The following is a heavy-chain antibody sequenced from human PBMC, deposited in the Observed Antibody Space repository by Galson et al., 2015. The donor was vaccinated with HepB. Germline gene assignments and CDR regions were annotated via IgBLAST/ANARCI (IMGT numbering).Heavy chain of an antibody. CDR3: ARLVVSGAFDI. V-gene: IGHV3-48*01. CDR2: ISSSSSTI. J-gene: IGHJ3*02. CDR1: GFTFSSYS. Sequence: SLRLSCAASGFTFSSYSMNWVRQAPGKGLEWVSYISSSSSTIYYADSVKGRFTISRDNAKNSLYLQMNSLRAEDTAVYYCARLVVSGAFDIWGQGTMVTVSS. D-gene: IGHD2-2*01.